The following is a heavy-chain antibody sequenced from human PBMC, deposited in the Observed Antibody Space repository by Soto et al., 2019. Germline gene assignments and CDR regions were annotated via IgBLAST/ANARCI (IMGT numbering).Heavy chain of an antibody. D-gene: IGHD6-13*01. CDR1: GGSISSGGYY. Sequence: PSVTLSLTCTVSGGSISSGGYYWSWIRQNPRKSMNWFWFIYYSGSTYYNLSLKSRVTISVDTSKNQFSLKLSSVIAADTAVYYCASGFGYSSSWPLNYYYGMDVWGQGTTVTAP. V-gene: IGHV4-31*03. CDR2: IYYSGST. CDR3: ASGFGYSSSWPLNYYYGMDV. J-gene: IGHJ6*02.